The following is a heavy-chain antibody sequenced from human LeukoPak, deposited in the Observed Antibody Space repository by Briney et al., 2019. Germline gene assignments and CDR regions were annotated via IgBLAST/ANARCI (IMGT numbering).Heavy chain of an antibody. Sequence: GGSLRLSCAASGFTFSSYEMNWVRQAPGKGLEWVSYISSSGSTIYYADSVKGRFTISRDNAKNSLYLQMNSLRAEDTAVYYCARQGSYGDLAGYFQDWGQGTLVTVSS. J-gene: IGHJ1*01. CDR2: ISSSGSTI. CDR1: GFTFSSYE. D-gene: IGHD3-10*01. V-gene: IGHV3-48*03. CDR3: ARQGSYGDLAGYFQD.